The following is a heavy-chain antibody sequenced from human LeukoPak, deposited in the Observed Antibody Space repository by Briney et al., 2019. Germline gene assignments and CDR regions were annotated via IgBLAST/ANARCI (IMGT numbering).Heavy chain of an antibody. CDR3: AREPPPSYSGGREYYFDY. V-gene: IGHV1-46*01. CDR1: GYTFTSYY. Sequence: ASVKVSFKAPGYTFTSYYIHLVRQAPGQGLEWMGIINPSGGSTSYAQKFRDRLTMTRDTSTSTLYMELSSLRSEDTAVYYCAREPPPSYSGGREYYFDYWGQGTLVTVSS. J-gene: IGHJ4*02. CDR2: INPSGGST. D-gene: IGHD1-26*01.